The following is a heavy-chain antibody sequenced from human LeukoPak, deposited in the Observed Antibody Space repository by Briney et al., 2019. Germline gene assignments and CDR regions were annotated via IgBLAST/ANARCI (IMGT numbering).Heavy chain of an antibody. J-gene: IGHJ4*02. CDR3: ARGIAAAGPDY. V-gene: IGHV3-48*04. CDR2: TSSSSSTI. Sequence: GGSLRLSCAASGFTFSGYDMSWVRQAPGKGLEWVSYTSSSSSTIYYADSVKSRFTISRDNAKNSLYLQMNSLRAEDTAVYYCARGIAAAGPDYWGQGTLVTVSS. D-gene: IGHD6-13*01. CDR1: GFTFSGYD.